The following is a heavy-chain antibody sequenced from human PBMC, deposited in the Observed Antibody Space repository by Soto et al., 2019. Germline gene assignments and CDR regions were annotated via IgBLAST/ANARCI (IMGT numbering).Heavy chain of an antibody. CDR1: GFTFSSYA. D-gene: IGHD6-13*01. J-gene: IGHJ3*02. V-gene: IGHV3-23*01. CDR2: ISGSGGST. Sequence: GGSLRLSCAASGFTFSSYAMSWVRQAPGKGLEWVSGISGSGGSTYYADSVKGRFTIFRDNSKNTLYLQMNSLRAEDTAVYCCAKDFNPSPDYSRLLADPFDIWGQGTMVTVSS. CDR3: AKDFNPSPDYSRLLADPFDI.